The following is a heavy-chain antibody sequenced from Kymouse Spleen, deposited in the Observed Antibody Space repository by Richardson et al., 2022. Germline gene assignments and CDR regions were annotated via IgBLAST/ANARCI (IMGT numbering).Heavy chain of an antibody. J-gene: IGHJ4*02. D-gene: IGHD5-18,IGHD5-18*01. CDR3: ARRDTAYYFDY. CDR2: IYYSGST. Sequence: QLQLQESGPGLVKPSETLSLTCTVSGGSISSSSYYWGWIRQPPGKGLEWIGSIYYSGSTYYNPSLKSRVTISVDTSKNQFSLKLSSVTAADTAVYYCARRDTAYYFDYWGQGTLVTVSS. CDR1: GGSISSSSYY. V-gene: IGHV4-39*01.